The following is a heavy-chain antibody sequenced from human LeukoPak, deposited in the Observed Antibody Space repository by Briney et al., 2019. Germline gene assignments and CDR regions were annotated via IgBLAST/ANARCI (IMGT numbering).Heavy chain of an antibody. CDR3: ARGRYVLRFLEWLLTFDY. CDR1: GFTFSSYS. V-gene: IGHV3-21*01. J-gene: IGHJ4*02. Sequence: GGSLRLSCAASGFTFSSYSMNWVRRAPGKGLEWVSSISSSSSYIYYADSVKGRFTISRDNAKNSLYLQMNSLRAEDTAVYYCARGRYVLRFLEWLLTFDYWGQGTLVTVSS. D-gene: IGHD3-3*01. CDR2: ISSSSSYI.